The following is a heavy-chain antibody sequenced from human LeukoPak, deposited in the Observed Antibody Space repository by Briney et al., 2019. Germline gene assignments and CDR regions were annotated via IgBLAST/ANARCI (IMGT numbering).Heavy chain of an antibody. J-gene: IGHJ6*03. CDR3: ASSVVDYERYYYYYYMDV. CDR2: INHSGST. Sequence: PSETLSLTCAVYGGSFSGYYWSWIRQPPGKGLEWIGEINHSGSTNYNPSLKSRVTISVDTSKNQFSLKLSSVTAADTAVYYCASSVVDYERYYYYYYMDVWGKGTTVTVSS. D-gene: IGHD4-17*01. CDR1: GGSFSGYY. V-gene: IGHV4-34*01.